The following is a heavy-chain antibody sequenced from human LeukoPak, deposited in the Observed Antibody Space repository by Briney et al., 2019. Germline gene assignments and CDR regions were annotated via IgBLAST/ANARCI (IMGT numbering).Heavy chain of an antibody. D-gene: IGHD5-12*01. J-gene: IGHJ3*02. CDR2: IKSNTDGKRKTDGGTT. CDR3: TTDDSGYGNI. Sequence: VGTLRPSRAASGIALSNVRMRWVCQAPREGLVWVGRIKSNTDGKRKTDGGTTDYAAPVKGRFTISRDDSKNTLFLQMNSLKTEDTAVYYCTTDDSGYGNIWGQGTMVTVSS. V-gene: IGHV3-15*01. CDR1: GIALSNVR.